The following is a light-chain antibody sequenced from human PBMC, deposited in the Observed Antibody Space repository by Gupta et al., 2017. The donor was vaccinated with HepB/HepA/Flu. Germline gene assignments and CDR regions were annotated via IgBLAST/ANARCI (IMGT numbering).Light chain of an antibody. CDR2: GAS. CDR1: QSVSSN. V-gene: IGKV3-15*01. Sequence: EIVMTQSPATLSVSPGERATLPCRASQSVSSNLAWYQQKPGQPPRLLIYGASTRATGIPARFSGSGSGTEFTLTISSLQSEDFAVYYCQQYNNWPRTFGEGTKMEIK. J-gene: IGKJ2*02. CDR3: QQYNNWPRT.